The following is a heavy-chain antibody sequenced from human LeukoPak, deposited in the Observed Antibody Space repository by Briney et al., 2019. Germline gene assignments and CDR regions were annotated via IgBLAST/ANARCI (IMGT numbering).Heavy chain of an antibody. D-gene: IGHD3-10*01. J-gene: IGHJ5*02. CDR3: ARGGYYGSGNDFRFDP. CDR2: IYYSGST. CDR1: GGSISSYY. V-gene: IGHV4-59*01. Sequence: SETLSLTCTVSGGSISSYYWSWIRQPPGKGLEWIGYIYYSGSTNYSPSLKSRVTISVDTSKNQFSLKLTSVTAADTAVYFWARGGYYGSGNDFRFDPWGQGTLVTVSS.